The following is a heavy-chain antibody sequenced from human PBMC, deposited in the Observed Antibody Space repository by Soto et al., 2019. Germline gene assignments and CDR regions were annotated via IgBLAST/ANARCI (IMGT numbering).Heavy chain of an antibody. Sequence: SETLSLTCAVSGYSISTGYYWGWIRQPPGKGLEWIGMIYHTANTYYNVSLKSRVTISVDTSKNQFSLRLTSVTAADTAVYYCERVMPSRAFDIWGQGTTVTVSS. V-gene: IGHV4-38-2*01. CDR3: ERVMPSRAFDI. D-gene: IGHD3-16*01. CDR2: IYHTANT. CDR1: GYSISTGYY. J-gene: IGHJ3*02.